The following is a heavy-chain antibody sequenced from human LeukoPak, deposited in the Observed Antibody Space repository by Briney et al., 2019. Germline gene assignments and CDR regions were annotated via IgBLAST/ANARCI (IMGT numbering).Heavy chain of an antibody. D-gene: IGHD6-13*01. CDR1: GVSVDSRY. CDR2: IHYSGAT. J-gene: IGHJ6*02. CDR3: ARRGYSSQARYGMDV. V-gene: IGHV4-59*08. Sequence: PSETLSLTCSVSGVSVDSRYWSWVRQPPEKGLEWIGYIHYSGATNYNPSLKSRVSISIDTPRNHFSLSLSSVTAADTAVYYCARRGYSSQARYGMDVWGQGTTVTVSS.